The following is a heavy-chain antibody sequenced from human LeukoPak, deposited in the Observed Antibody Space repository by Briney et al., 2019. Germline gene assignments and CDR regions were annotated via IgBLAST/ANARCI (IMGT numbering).Heavy chain of an antibody. CDR2: IYHSGST. Sequence: SQTLSLTCAVSGGSIRRGGYSWSWIRQPPGKGLEWIGYIYHSGSTYYNPSLKSRVTISVDRSKNQFSLKLSSVTAADTAVYYCAREACGGRGGCYFDYWGQGTLVTVSS. J-gene: IGHJ4*02. CDR3: AREACGGRGGCYFDY. CDR1: GGSIRRGGYS. V-gene: IGHV4-30-2*01. D-gene: IGHD2-21*01.